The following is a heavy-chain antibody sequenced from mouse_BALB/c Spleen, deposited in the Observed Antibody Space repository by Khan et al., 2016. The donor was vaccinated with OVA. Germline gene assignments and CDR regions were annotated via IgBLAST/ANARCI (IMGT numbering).Heavy chain of an antibody. D-gene: IGHD2-3*01. CDR1: GFTFSDYY. V-gene: IGHV5-4*02. CDR3: AKIYDGYHQAWFAY. J-gene: IGHJ3*01. CDR2: ISDGGSYT. Sequence: EVQLQESGGGLVKPGGSLKLSCAASGFTFSDYYMYWVRQTPEKRLEWVATISDGGSYTYYPDSVKGRFTISRDNAKNNLYLQMSSLKSEDTAMYYCAKIYDGYHQAWFAYWGQGTLVTVSA.